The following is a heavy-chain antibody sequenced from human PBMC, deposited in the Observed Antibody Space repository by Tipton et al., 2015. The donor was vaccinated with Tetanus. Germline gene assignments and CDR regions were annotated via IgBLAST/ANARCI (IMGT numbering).Heavy chain of an antibody. J-gene: IGHJ4*02. CDR3: ARCPYGGVSGTLYY. CDR1: GGSISSYY. V-gene: IGHV4-59*01. D-gene: IGHD4-23*01. Sequence: TPSLTCTVSGGSISSYYWTWIRQPPRRGLEWIGYVHYSGSTNYSPSLRSRVTLSVDTSKNQFSLNLSSVTAADTAVYFCARCPYGGVSGTLYYWGQGILVTVSS. CDR2: VHYSGST.